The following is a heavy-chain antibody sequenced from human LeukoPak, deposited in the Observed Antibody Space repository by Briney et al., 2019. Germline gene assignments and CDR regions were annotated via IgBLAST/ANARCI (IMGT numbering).Heavy chain of an antibody. J-gene: IGHJ5*02. CDR3: ARDRCVSCPAWNWFDP. Sequence: GTSLRLSCAASGFTFNNYAMHWVRQAPGKGLEWVAVISYDGSNKYYVDSVKGRFTISRDDSKSTLYLQMNTLRAEDTAVYYCARDRCVSCPAWNWFDPWGQGTLVTVSP. CDR2: ISYDGSNK. CDR1: GFTFNNYA. D-gene: IGHD2-2*01. V-gene: IGHV3-30*04.